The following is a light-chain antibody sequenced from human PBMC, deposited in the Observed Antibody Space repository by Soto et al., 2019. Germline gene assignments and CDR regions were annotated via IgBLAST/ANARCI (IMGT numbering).Light chain of an antibody. CDR1: QGISSY. Sequence: AIRVTQSPSSLSASAGDRVTITCRASQGISSYLAWYQQKPGKAPTVLINVASTLRSGVPSRFSGSGSGTDFNLTINSLQPEDFATYFCQQSFTTPLTFGGGTKVDI. CDR2: VAS. CDR3: QQSFTTPLT. J-gene: IGKJ4*01. V-gene: IGKV1-8*01.